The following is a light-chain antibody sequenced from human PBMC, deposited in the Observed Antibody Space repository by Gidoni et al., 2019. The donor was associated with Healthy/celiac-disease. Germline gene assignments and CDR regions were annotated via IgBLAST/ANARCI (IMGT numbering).Light chain of an antibody. CDR1: SSDVGTYNY. CDR2: EVS. CDR3: ASYTTTIAL. Sequence: QSALTQPASVSGSPGQSITISCTGSSSDVGTYNYVSWYQQHPAKAPKLMIYEVSHRPSGVSNRFSGSKSGNTASLTISGLQPEDEADYYCASYTTTIALFGGGTKLTVL. J-gene: IGLJ2*01. V-gene: IGLV2-14*01.